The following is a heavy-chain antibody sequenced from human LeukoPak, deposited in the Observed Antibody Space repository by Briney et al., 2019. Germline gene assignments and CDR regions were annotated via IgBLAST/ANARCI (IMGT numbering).Heavy chain of an antibody. J-gene: IGHJ4*02. CDR2: IKQDGGEK. V-gene: IGHV3-7*04. D-gene: IGHD5-24*01. CDR1: GFTFISYW. CDR3: AGRGDGNLYYFDH. Sequence: GGSLRLSCAASGFTFISYWMSCLRQAPAKQLEWFANIKQDGGEKYYVDSVKGRFTISRDNAKNSLYLQMNSLRPEDTAVYYCAGRGDGNLYYFDHWGQGTLVTASS.